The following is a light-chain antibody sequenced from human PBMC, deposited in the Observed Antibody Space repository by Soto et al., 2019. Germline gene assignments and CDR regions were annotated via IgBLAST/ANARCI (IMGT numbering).Light chain of an antibody. Sequence: EIVLTQSPGTLSLSPGERATLSCRASQSVSSSYLAWYQQKPGQAPRLLIYGASSRATGIPDRFSGSGSGTDFTLTISGLEPEDFAVYYCQHSGNSRGTFGQGTRVDIK. CDR3: QHSGNSRGT. CDR2: GAS. CDR1: QSVSSSY. J-gene: IGKJ1*01. V-gene: IGKV3-20*01.